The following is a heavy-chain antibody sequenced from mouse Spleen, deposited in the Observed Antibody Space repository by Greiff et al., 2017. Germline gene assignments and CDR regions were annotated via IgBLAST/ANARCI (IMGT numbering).Heavy chain of an antibody. CDR3: ARVGNAEYFDV. V-gene: IGHV5-16*01. CDR1: GFTFSDYY. J-gene: IGHJ1*03. D-gene: IGHD2-1*01. Sequence: DVKLVESEGGLVQPGSSMKLSCTASGFTFSDYYMAWVRQVPEKGLEWVANINYDGSSTYYLDSLKSRFIISRDNAKNILYLQMSSLKSEDTATYYCARVGNAEYFDVWGTGTTVTVSS. CDR2: INYDGSST.